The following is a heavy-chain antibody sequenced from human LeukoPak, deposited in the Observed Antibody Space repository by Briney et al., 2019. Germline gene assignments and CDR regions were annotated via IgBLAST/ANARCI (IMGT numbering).Heavy chain of an antibody. D-gene: IGHD3-22*01. Sequence: YSFTSYXIGWGRQMPGKGVEGMGIIYPGESDTRYSPSFQGQVTISADKSISTAYLQWSSLKASDTAMYYCARLGLYYDSSGYIGWGQGTLVTVSS. CDR2: IYPGESDT. V-gene: IGHV5-51*01. CDR3: ARLGLYYDSSGYIG. J-gene: IGHJ4*02. CDR1: YSFTSYX.